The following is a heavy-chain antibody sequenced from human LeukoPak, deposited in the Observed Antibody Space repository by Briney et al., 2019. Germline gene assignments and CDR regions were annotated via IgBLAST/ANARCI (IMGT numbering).Heavy chain of an antibody. CDR1: GFTFDDYA. CDR3: AKDPDSGYDLGPSAFDI. J-gene: IGHJ3*02. D-gene: IGHD5-12*01. Sequence: GGSLRLSCAASGFTFDDYAMHWVRQAPGKGLEWVSGISWNSGSIGYADSVKGRFTISRDNAKNSLYLQMNSLRAEDTALYYCAKDPDSGYDLGPSAFDIWGHGTMVTVSS. V-gene: IGHV3-9*01. CDR2: ISWNSGSI.